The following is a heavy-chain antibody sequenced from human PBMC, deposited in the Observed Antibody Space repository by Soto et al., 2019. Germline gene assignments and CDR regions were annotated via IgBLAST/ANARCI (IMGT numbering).Heavy chain of an antibody. CDR3: ARSLMGPVVYQDY. V-gene: IGHV4-59*11. J-gene: IGHJ4*02. Sequence: ESLSLTCTVSGASIYPHYWSWIRQFPGKGLEWIGKVFYSGSTNYSWSLSGRVTTSIDPSTGQFSLKLTSVTAADTAVYYWARSLMGPVVYQDYWVQGTLVTVSS. CDR2: VFYSGST. D-gene: IGHD2-2*01. CDR1: GASIYPHY.